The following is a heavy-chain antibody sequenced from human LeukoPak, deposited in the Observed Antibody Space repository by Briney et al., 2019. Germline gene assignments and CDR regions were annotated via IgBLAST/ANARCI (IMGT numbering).Heavy chain of an antibody. CDR1: GGSISSYY. D-gene: IGHD6-19*01. V-gene: IGHV4-59*01. Sequence: SETLSLTCTVSGGSISSYYWSWIRQPPGKGLEWIGYIYYSGSTNYNPSLKSRVTISVDTSKNQFSLKLSSVTAADTAVYFCAREVVAVAGSYFDSWGQGTLVTVSS. CDR3: AREVVAVAGSYFDS. J-gene: IGHJ4*02. CDR2: IYYSGST.